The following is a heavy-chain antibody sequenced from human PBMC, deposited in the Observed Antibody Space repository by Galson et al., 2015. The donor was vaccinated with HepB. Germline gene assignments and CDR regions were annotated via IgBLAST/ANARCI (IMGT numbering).Heavy chain of an antibody. V-gene: IGHV1-18*04. CDR2: IATYNGNT. J-gene: IGHJ4*02. Sequence: SVKVSCKASGYTFTNYGITWVRQAPGQGLEWMGWIATYNGNTNYAQKLQGRVTMTTDTSTSTAYMGLRSLRSDETAVYYCVRFREVVLPAALDYWGQGTLVTVSS. D-gene: IGHD2-2*01. CDR3: VRFREVVLPAALDY. CDR1: GYTFTNYG.